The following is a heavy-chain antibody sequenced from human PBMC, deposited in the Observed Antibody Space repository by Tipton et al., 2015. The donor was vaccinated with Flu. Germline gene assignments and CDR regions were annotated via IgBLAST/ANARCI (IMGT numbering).Heavy chain of an antibody. D-gene: IGHD3-22*01. CDR3: AKALRPYYYDRSGYWFEPFDY. CDR1: GGSISSSDYY. Sequence: LSLTCTVSGGSISSSDYYWGWIRQPPGKGLEWVSVFSGTGGATYYAASVKGRFTISRDNSRNTLYLQMNSLRVEDTAVYYCAKALRPYYYDRSGYWFEPFDYWGQGTLVTVSS. J-gene: IGHJ4*02. CDR2: FSGTGGAT. V-gene: IGHV3-23*01.